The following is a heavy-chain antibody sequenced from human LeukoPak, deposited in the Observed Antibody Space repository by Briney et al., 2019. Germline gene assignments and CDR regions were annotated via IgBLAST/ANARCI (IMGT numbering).Heavy chain of an antibody. CDR1: GFTFSTYA. Sequence: PGRSLRLSCATSGFTFSTYAMHWVRQAPGKGLEWVAVICYDGSNEHYADSVKGRFTISRDNSRNTLYLQMNSLRVADTAVYYFAREVACSGGRCYRGEFHYWGQGTLVTVSS. D-gene: IGHD2-15*01. CDR3: AREVACSGGRCYRGEFHY. CDR2: ICYDGSNE. V-gene: IGHV3-33*01. J-gene: IGHJ4*02.